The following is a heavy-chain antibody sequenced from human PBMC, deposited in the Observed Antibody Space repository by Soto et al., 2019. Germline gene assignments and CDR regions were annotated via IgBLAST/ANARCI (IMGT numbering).Heavy chain of an antibody. CDR2: IWNDGNGY. V-gene: IGHV3-33*01. D-gene: IGHD6-13*01. Sequence: GGSLRLSCAASGFTFNNYGMHWVRQAPGKGLGWVAVIWNDGNGYYYANSVKGRFTISRDNSKNTLYLQMSSLRVEDTAVYYCARRQISPPTRGAASARGGMDVWGQGTTVTVS. CDR3: ARRQISPPTRGAASARGGMDV. CDR1: GFTFNNYG. J-gene: IGHJ6*02.